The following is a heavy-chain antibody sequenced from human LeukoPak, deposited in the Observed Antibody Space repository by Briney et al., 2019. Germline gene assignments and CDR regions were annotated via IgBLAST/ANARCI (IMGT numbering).Heavy chain of an antibody. J-gene: IGHJ5*02. V-gene: IGHV4-34*01. Sequence: PSETLSLTCAVYGGSFSGYYWSWIRQPPGKGLEWIWEINHSGSTNYNPSLKSRVTISVDTSKNQFSLKLSSVTAADTAVYYCASRSEYYYDSSGYAWGQGTLVTVSS. CDR3: ASRSEYYYDSSGYA. CDR1: GGSFSGYY. D-gene: IGHD3-22*01. CDR2: INHSGST.